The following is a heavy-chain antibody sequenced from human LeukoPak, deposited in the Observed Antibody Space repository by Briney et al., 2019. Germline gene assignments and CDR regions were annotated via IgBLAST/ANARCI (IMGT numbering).Heavy chain of an antibody. Sequence: SETLSLTCAVYGGSFSGYYWSWIRQPPGKGLEWIGENNHSGSTNYSPSLKSRVTISVDTSKNQFSLRLSSVTAADTAVYYCARLGIAGATTPTLKFDYWGQGTLVTVSS. CDR3: ARLGIAGATTPTLKFDY. V-gene: IGHV4-34*01. D-gene: IGHD1-26*01. CDR1: GGSFSGYY. CDR2: NNHSGST. J-gene: IGHJ4*02.